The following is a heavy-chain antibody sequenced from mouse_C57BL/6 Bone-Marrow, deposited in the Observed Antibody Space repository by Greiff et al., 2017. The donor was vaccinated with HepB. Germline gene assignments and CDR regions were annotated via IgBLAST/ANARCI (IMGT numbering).Heavy chain of an antibody. CDR3: ARQITTVGYFDY. Sequence: EVKLEESGGGLVQPGGSLKLSCAASGFTFSDYYMYWVRQTPEKRLEWVAYISNGGGSTYYPDTVKGRFTISRDNAKNTLYLQMSRLKSEDTAMYYCARQITTVGYFDYWGQGTTLTVSS. V-gene: IGHV5-12*01. CDR2: ISNGGGST. CDR1: GFTFSDYY. D-gene: IGHD1-1*01. J-gene: IGHJ2*01.